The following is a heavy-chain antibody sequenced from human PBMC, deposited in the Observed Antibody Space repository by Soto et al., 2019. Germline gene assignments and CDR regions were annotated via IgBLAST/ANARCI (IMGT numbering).Heavy chain of an antibody. D-gene: IGHD3-3*01. CDR2: INHSGST. J-gene: IGHJ4*02. V-gene: IGHV4-34*01. Sequence: PSKTLSLSCSVYGGSFSGYYWSGIRQPPGKGLEWIGEINHSGSTNYNPSLKSRVTISVDTSKNQFSLKLSSVTAADTAVYYCARGNPSIFYDFWSGSHTYYFDYWGQGTLVTVS. CDR3: ARGNPSIFYDFWSGSHTYYFDY. CDR1: GGSFSGYY.